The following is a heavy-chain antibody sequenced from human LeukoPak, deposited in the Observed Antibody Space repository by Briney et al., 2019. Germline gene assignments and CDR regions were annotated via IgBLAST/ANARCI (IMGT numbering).Heavy chain of an antibody. CDR1: GFTFSSYA. Sequence: PGRSLRLSCAASGFTFSSYAMHWVRQAPGKGLEWVAVISYDGSNKYYADSVKGRFTISRDNSKNTLYLQMNSLRAEDTAVYYCATPLEAYYFDYWGQGTLVTVSS. CDR3: ATPLEAYYFDY. V-gene: IGHV3-30*04. CDR2: ISYDGSNK. D-gene: IGHD1-1*01. J-gene: IGHJ4*02.